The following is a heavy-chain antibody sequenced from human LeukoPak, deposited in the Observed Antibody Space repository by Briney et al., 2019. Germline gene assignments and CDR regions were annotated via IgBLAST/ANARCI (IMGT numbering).Heavy chain of an antibody. CDR2: INPNSGGT. Sequence: ASVKVSFKASGYTFTGYYMHWGRQAPGQGLEWMGWINPNSGGTNYAQKFQGRVTMTRDTSISTAYMELSRLRSDDTAVYYCARRSRIAAAGLLGWFDPWGQGTLVTVSS. CDR3: ARRSRIAAAGLLGWFDP. J-gene: IGHJ5*02. V-gene: IGHV1-2*02. CDR1: GYTFTGYY. D-gene: IGHD6-13*01.